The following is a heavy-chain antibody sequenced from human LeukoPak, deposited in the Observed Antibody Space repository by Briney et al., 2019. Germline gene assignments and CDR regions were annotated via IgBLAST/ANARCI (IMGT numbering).Heavy chain of an antibody. V-gene: IGHV3-23*01. D-gene: IGHD3-22*01. CDR3: AKRSYYDSSGYCYGY. CDR2: ISGSGGST. Sequence: GGSLRLSCAASGFTFSSYAMSRVRQAPGKGLEWVSAISGSGGSTYYADSVKGRFTISRDNSKNTLYLQMNSLRAEDTAVYYCAKRSYYDSSGYCYGYWGQGTLVTVSS. J-gene: IGHJ4*02. CDR1: GFTFSSYA.